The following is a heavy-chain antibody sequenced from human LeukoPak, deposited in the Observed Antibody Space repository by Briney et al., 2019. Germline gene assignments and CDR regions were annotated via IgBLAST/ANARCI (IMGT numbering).Heavy chain of an antibody. CDR3: ARRRDYFDY. V-gene: IGHV3-48*03. Sequence: PGGSLRLSCAASGFTFSSYEMNWVRQAPGKGLEWVSYISSSGSTIYYADSVKGRFTISRDNAKNSLYLQMNSLTADDTAIYYCARRRDYFDYWGQGTLVTVSS. CDR1: GFTFSSYE. CDR2: ISSSGSTI. J-gene: IGHJ4*02.